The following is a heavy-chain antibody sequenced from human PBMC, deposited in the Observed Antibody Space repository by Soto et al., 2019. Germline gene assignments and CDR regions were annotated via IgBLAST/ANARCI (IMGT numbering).Heavy chain of an antibody. CDR3: AKAYYDSSGYPP. Sequence: QVQLVESGGGVVQPGRSLRLSCAASGFTFNSYGMHWVRQAPGKGLEWVAVISYDGSDKYYPDSVKGRFTISRDNSKNTLYLQMNSLRAEGTAVYYCAKAYYDSSGYPPWGQGTLVTVSS. CDR2: ISYDGSDK. J-gene: IGHJ5*02. D-gene: IGHD3-22*01. V-gene: IGHV3-30*18. CDR1: GFTFNSYG.